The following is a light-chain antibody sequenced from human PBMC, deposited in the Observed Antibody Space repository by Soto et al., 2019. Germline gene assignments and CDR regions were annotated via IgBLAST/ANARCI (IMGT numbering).Light chain of an antibody. J-gene: IGKJ4*01. CDR2: AAS. V-gene: IGKV1-39*01. CDR1: QSISSY. Sequence: DIQMTQSPSSLSASVGDRVTITCRASQSISSYLNWYQQKAAKAPKLLIYAASSLRSGVPSRFSGSGSGTDFTLTISSLQPEDFATYYCQQSYRTPLTFGGGTKVEIK. CDR3: QQSYRTPLT.